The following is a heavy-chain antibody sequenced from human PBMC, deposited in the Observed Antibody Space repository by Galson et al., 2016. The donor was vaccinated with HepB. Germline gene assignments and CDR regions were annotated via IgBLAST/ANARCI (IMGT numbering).Heavy chain of an antibody. Sequence: SLRLSCAASGFTFKKYAMSWVRQAPGKGLEWVAVISYDGSTNNYADSVRGRFTISRDNSKNRLYLQMNSLRPEDTAVYYCARYHISDWFFDSWGQGTLVTVSS. V-gene: IGHV3-30-3*01. J-gene: IGHJ4*02. CDR1: GFTFKKYA. CDR2: ISYDGSTN. D-gene: IGHD3-9*01. CDR3: ARYHISDWFFDS.